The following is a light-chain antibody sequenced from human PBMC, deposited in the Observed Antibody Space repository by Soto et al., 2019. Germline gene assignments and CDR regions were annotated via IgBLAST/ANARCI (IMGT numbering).Light chain of an antibody. J-gene: IGKJ1*01. CDR3: QQYNDNWT. CDR1: QSISSW. CDR2: KAS. Sequence: DIQMTQSPSTLSASVGDRVTITCRASQSISSWLAWYQQKPGTAPKLLIYKASTLQSGVPSRFSGSGSGTEFTLTISSLQPDDSATYYCQQYNDNWTFGQGTNVE. V-gene: IGKV1-5*03.